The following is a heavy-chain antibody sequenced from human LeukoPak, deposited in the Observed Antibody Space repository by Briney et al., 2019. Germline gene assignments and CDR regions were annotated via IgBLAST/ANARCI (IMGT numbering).Heavy chain of an antibody. Sequence: GGSLRLSCAASGFTFSDYYMGWIRQAPGKGLEWISYISSSGSTIYYADSVKGRFTISRDNAKNSLYLQMNSLRAEDTAVYYCARSSTSCCYHFDYWGQGTLVTVSS. V-gene: IGHV3-11*04. D-gene: IGHD2-2*01. CDR3: ARSSTSCCYHFDY. CDR1: GFTFSDYY. CDR2: ISSSGSTI. J-gene: IGHJ4*02.